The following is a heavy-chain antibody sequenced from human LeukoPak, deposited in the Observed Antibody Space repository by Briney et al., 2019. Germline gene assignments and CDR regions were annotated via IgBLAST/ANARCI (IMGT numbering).Heavy chain of an antibody. Sequence: GGSLRLSCAASGFTFSGYAMSWVRQAPGKGLEWVSAISGSGGSTYYADSVKGRFTISRDNSKNTLYLQMNSLRAEDTAVYYCAKDRGSSIAAADSLLFDYWGLGTLVTVSS. CDR2: ISGSGGST. V-gene: IGHV3-23*01. D-gene: IGHD6-13*01. CDR1: GFTFSGYA. J-gene: IGHJ4*02. CDR3: AKDRGSSIAAADSLLFDY.